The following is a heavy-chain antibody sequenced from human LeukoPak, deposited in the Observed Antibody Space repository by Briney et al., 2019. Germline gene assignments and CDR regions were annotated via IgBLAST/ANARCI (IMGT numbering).Heavy chain of an antibody. V-gene: IGHV3-23*01. CDR3: AKDLTTLTTFFDY. CDR1: GFTFSSYA. D-gene: IGHD4-17*01. J-gene: IGHJ4*02. Sequence: GGSLRLSCAASGFTFSSYAMSWVRQAPGKGLEWVSAISDSGGSTYYADSVKGRFTISRDNPKNTLYLQMNSLRAEDTAVYYRAKDLTTLTTFFDYWGQGTLVTVSS. CDR2: ISDSGGST.